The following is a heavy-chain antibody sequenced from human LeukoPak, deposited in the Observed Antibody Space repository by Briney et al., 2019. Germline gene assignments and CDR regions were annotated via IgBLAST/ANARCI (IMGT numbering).Heavy chain of an antibody. CDR2: ISAYNGNT. CDR3: ARIAGLWFGEVEGEMDY. CDR1: GYTFTSYA. J-gene: IGHJ4*02. V-gene: IGHV1-18*01. D-gene: IGHD3-10*01. Sequence: GASVKVSCKASGYTFTSYAMNWVRQAPGQGLEWMGWISAYNGNTNYAQKLQGRVTMTTDTSTSTAYMELRSLRSDDTAVYYCARIAGLWFGEVEGEMDYWGQGTLVTVSS.